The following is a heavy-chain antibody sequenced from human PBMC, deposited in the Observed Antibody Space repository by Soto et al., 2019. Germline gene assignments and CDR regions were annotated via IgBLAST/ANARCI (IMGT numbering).Heavy chain of an antibody. CDR2: IFHSGST. J-gene: IGHJ2*01. CDR3: AREGGSWSPDWYFNV. V-gene: IGHV4-30-2*01. CDR1: GGSISSGGYS. D-gene: IGHD1-26*01. Sequence: QLQLQESGSGLVKPSQTLSLTCAVSGGSISSGGYSWSWLRQPPGKGLEWIGYIFHSGSTYYNPSLTGRATKPVDGPKNYFSLALSSGSAPYTAVYDWAREGGSWSPDWYFNVWGLGTLFTVSS.